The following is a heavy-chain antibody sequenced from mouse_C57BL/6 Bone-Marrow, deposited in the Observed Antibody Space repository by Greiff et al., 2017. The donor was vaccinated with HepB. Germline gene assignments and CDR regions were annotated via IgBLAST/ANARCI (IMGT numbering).Heavy chain of an antibody. CDR2: IDPENGDT. D-gene: IGHD3-2*02. Sequence: VQLQQSGAELVRPGASVKLSCTASGFNIKDDYMHWVKQRPEQGLEWIGWIDPENGDTEYASKFQGKATITADTSSTTAYLQLSSLTSEDTAVYYCTTTAQDYAMDYWGQGTSVTVSS. J-gene: IGHJ4*01. CDR3: TTTAQDYAMDY. V-gene: IGHV14-4*01. CDR1: GFNIKDDY.